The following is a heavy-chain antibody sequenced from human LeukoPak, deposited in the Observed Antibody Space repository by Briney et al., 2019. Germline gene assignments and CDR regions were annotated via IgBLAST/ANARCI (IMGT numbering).Heavy chain of an antibody. CDR3: ASDPRPPSLLWFGESGGY. D-gene: IGHD3-10*01. Sequence: GGSLRLSCVASGFTFRSYWMHWVRQAPGKGLVWVSRINSDGSSTNYADSVKGRFTISRDNAKNTLYLQMNSLRAEDTAVYYCASDPRPPSLLWFGESGGYWGQGTLVTVSS. CDR1: GFTFRSYW. J-gene: IGHJ4*02. CDR2: INSDGSST. V-gene: IGHV3-74*01.